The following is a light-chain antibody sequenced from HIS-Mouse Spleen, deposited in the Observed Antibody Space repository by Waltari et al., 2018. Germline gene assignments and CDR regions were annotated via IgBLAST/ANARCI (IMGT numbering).Light chain of an antibody. CDR2: DDS. V-gene: IGLV3-21*03. Sequence: SYVLTHPPSVSAAPGKPATLTWGGNSIGSRSVHWHQQKPGQAPVLVVYDDSDRPPATRVRVCVSNSRNAATLTISRGEAEDEADAYCQGWYGSSDHGVFGGGTKLTVL. CDR3: QGWYGSSDHGV. J-gene: IGLJ2*01. CDR1: SIGSRS.